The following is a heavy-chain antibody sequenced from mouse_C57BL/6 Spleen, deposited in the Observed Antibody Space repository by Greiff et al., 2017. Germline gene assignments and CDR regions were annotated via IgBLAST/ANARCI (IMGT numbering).Heavy chain of an antibody. CDR3: ARDMGYFDY. V-gene: IGHV1-69*01. CDR2: IDPYDSYT. D-gene: IGHD1-1*02. Sequence: QVQLQQPGAELVMPGASVKLSCKASGYTFTSYWMHWVKQRPGQGLEWIGEIDPYDSYTNYNQKFTGKSTLAVDKSSSTAYMQLSSLTSEASAVYYCARDMGYFDYWGQGTTLTVSS. J-gene: IGHJ2*01. CDR1: GYTFTSYW.